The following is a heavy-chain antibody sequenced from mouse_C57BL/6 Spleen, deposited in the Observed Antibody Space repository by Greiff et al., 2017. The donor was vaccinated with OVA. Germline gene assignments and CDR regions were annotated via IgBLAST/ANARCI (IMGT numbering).Heavy chain of an antibody. J-gene: IGHJ2*01. V-gene: IGHV1-61*01. CDR3: ARSITPVFDY. Sequence: QVQLQQPGAELVRPGSSVKLSCKASGYTFTSYWMDWVKQRPGQGLEWIGNIYPSDSETHYNQKFKDKATLTVDKSSSTAYMQLSSLTSEDSAVYYCARSITPVFDYWGQGTTLTVSS. CDR2: IYPSDSET. CDR1: GYTFTSYW. D-gene: IGHD1-1*01.